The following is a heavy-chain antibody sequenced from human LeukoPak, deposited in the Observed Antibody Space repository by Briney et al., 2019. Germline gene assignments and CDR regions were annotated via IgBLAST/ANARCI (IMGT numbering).Heavy chain of an antibody. CDR1: GYTFTSYG. CDR3: ATGSYGYFDY. J-gene: IGHJ4*02. CDR2: INPNSGGT. D-gene: IGHD5-18*01. V-gene: IGHV1-2*02. Sequence: GASVKVSCKASGYTFTSYGISWVRQAPGQGLEWMGWINPNSGGTNYAQKFQGRVTMTRDTSISTAYMELSRLRSDDTAVYYCATGSYGYFDYWGQGTLVTVSS.